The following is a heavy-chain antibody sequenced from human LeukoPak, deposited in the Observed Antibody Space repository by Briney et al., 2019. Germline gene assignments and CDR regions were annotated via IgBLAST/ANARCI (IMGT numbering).Heavy chain of an antibody. V-gene: IGHV3-21*01. CDR3: VRVKSYYDTSSGFQFYYFDS. Sequence: PGGPLSLSCAASGFHFRSFTMRWVRQAPGKGLEWVSSISSSGGDSDHADSMKGRVSISRDNAKNSLYLQMNSLRADDTAVYYCVRVKSYYDTSSGFQFYYFDSWGQGTLVTVSS. CDR2: ISSSGGDS. D-gene: IGHD3-22*01. J-gene: IGHJ4*02. CDR1: GFHFRSFT.